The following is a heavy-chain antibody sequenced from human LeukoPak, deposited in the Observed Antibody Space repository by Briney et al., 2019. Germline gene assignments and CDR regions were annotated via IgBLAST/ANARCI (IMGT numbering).Heavy chain of an antibody. D-gene: IGHD3-22*01. V-gene: IGHV1-69*05. CDR2: IIPIFGTA. J-gene: IGHJ2*01. CDR3: ARVADSSGYPDWYFDL. Sequence: SVKASCKASGGTFSSYAISWVRQAPGQGLEWMGGIIPIFGTANYAQKFQGRVTITTDESTSTAYMELSSLRSEDTAVYYCARVADSSGYPDWYFDLWGRGTLVTVSS. CDR1: GGTFSSYA.